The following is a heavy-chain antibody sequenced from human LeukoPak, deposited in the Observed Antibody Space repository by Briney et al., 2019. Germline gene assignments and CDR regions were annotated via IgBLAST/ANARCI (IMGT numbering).Heavy chain of an antibody. CDR2: ISSSSSYI. V-gene: IGHV3-21*01. CDR3: ARDAYWPWLPMGAFDI. Sequence: GGSLRLSCAASGFTFSSYSMNWVRQAPGKGLEWVSSISSSSSYIYYADSVKGRFTISRDNAKNSLYLQMNSLRAEDTAVYYCARDAYWPWLPMGAFDIWGQGTMVTVSS. J-gene: IGHJ3*02. D-gene: IGHD5-24*01. CDR1: GFTFSSYS.